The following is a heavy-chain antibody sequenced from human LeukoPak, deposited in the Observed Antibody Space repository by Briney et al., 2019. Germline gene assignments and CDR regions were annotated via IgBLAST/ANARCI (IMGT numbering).Heavy chain of an antibody. J-gene: IGHJ4*02. V-gene: IGHV4-59*01. CDR2: VHHTGSR. CDR1: GASISSYY. D-gene: IGHD6-25*01. CDR3: ARERATSGRCRFDF. Sequence: SETLSLTCTVSGASISSYYWSWIRQSPGKGLEWIGYVHHTGSRSYNPSLKSRVTISLDRDKSQFSLKLTSVTAADTAVYYCARERATSGRCRFDFWGQGALVTVSS.